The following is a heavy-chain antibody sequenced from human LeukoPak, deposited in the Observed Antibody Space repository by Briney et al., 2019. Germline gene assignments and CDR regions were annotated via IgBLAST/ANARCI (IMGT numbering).Heavy chain of an antibody. Sequence: PGGSLRLSCAASGFTFNNYAMSWVRQAPGKGLEWLLAISGSGGSTYYADSVKGRFTISRDNSKNTLYLQMSSLRAEDTALYYCAEDILVSSGWYGVFDYWGQGTLVTVSS. CDR3: AEDILVSSGWYGVFDY. D-gene: IGHD6-19*01. J-gene: IGHJ4*02. V-gene: IGHV3-23*01. CDR2: ISGSGGST. CDR1: GFTFNNYA.